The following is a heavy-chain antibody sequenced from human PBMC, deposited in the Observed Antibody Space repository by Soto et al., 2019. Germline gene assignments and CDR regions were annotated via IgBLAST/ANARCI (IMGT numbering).Heavy chain of an antibody. CDR2: ISSSGSTI. V-gene: IGHV3-11*01. J-gene: IGHJ4*02. D-gene: IGHD4-17*01. CDR1: GFTFSDYY. Sequence: PGGSLRLSCAASGFTFSDYYMTWIRQAPGKGLEWVSYISSSGSTIYYADSVKGRFTISRDNAKNSLYLQMNSLRAEDTAVYFCARDLRSAPSPPVLGYWGQGTLVIGSS. CDR3: ARDLRSAPSPPVLGY.